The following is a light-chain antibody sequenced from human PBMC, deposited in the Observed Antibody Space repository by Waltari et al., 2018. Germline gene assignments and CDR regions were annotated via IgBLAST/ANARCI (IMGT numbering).Light chain of an antibody. J-gene: IGLJ3*02. CDR2: VNSDGSH. V-gene: IGLV4-69*01. Sequence: QLVLTQSPSASASLGASVKLTYTLSSGHSSNVIAWLQQRPEKGPRYLMKVNSDGSHSKGDEIPDRFSGSSSGAERYLTISNLQSEDEADYFCQTGGHGTWVFGGGTTLTVL. CDR1: SGHSSNV. CDR3: QTGGHGTWV.